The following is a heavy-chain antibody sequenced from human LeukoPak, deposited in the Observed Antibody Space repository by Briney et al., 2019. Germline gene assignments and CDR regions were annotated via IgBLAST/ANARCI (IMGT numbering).Heavy chain of an antibody. V-gene: IGHV3-21*01. J-gene: IGHJ4*02. CDR2: ISSSSSYI. CDR3: ARVQWLATGYYFDY. CDR1: GFTFSSYE. Sequence: GGSLRLSCAASGFTFSSYEMNWVRQAPAKGLEWVSSISSSSSYIYYADSVRGRFTISRDNAKNSLYLQMNSLRADDTAVYYCARVQWLATGYYFDYWGQGTLVTVSS. D-gene: IGHD6-19*01.